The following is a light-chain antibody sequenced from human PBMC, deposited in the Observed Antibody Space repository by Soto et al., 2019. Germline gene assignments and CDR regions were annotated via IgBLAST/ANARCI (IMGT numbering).Light chain of an antibody. J-gene: IGKJ1*01. CDR3: QQRSKLPRT. V-gene: IGKV3-11*01. CDR2: DAS. CDR1: QSVSSY. Sequence: IVLRKYPDPLYFSPGGRAIGSCRASQSVSSYLAWYQQKPGQAPRLLIYDASNRATGIPARFSGSGSGTDFTLTISSLEPEDFAVYYCQQRSKLPRTLAHGTMVDIK.